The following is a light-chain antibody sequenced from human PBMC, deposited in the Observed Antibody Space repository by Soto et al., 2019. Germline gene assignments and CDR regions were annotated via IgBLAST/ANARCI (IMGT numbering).Light chain of an antibody. Sequence: QSALTQPASVSGSPGQSITISCTGTSSNVGGYNYVSWYQQHPGKAPKLMIYDVSNRPSGVSNRFSVSKSGNTASLTISGLQAEDEDDYYCSSYTSSSTLLYVFGTGTKLTVL. CDR3: SSYTSSSTLLYV. CDR2: DVS. V-gene: IGLV2-14*01. J-gene: IGLJ1*01. CDR1: SSNVGGYNY.